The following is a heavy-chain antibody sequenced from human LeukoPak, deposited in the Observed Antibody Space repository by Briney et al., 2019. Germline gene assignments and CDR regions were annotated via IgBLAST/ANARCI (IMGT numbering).Heavy chain of an antibody. CDR3: ARGRWLPNAFDI. CDR1: GDSINSYY. V-gene: IGHV4-59*01. Sequence: SETLCLTCAVSGDSINSYYLNWVRQPPGKGLEWIGYIYYSGRTDYNPSLKSRVTISVDTSKHQFSMKLKTVTAADTAVYFCARGRWLPNAFDIWGQGTMVTVFS. J-gene: IGHJ3*02. D-gene: IGHD5-24*01. CDR2: IYYSGRT.